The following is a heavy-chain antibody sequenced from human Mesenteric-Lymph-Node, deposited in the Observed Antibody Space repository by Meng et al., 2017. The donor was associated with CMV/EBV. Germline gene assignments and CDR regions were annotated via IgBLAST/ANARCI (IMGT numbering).Heavy chain of an antibody. V-gene: IGHV1-3*01. CDR3: ARDSAYSNYDLLNY. CDR1: GYAFSAYA. Sequence: SGYAFSAYAIQWVRQAPGQGLEWMGWINGGNGDTKYSQKFQGRVTITRDTSASTAYMELSSLRSEDTALYFCARDSAYSNYDLLNYWGQGTLVTVSS. CDR2: INGGNGDT. J-gene: IGHJ4*02. D-gene: IGHD3-3*01.